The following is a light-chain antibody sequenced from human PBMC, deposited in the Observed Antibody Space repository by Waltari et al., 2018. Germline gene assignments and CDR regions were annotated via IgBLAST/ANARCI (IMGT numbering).Light chain of an antibody. CDR2: AAS. CDR3: RQYNSNPLT. Sequence: DIQMTQSPSSLSASAGDRVTITCRASQGISTYLNWYQQKPGKPPKRLIYAASTLESGVPSRFSGSGSGTDFTLTISSLQPEDFATYFCRQYNSNPLTFGGGTKVEIK. V-gene: IGKV1-17*01. CDR1: QGISTY. J-gene: IGKJ4*01.